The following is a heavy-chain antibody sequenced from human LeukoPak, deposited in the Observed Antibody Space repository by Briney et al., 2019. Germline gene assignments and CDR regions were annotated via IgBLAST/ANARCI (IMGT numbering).Heavy chain of an antibody. CDR1: GFIFSDHY. D-gene: IGHD5-12*01. V-gene: IGHV3-11*04. Sequence: PGGSLRLSCAASGFIFSDHYMYWIRQAPGKGLEWLSYISKSGDTIYYADSVKGRFTISRDNSKNTLYLQMNSLRAEDTAVYYCAREEDGYDFKDSDYWGQGTLVTVSS. J-gene: IGHJ4*02. CDR2: ISKSGDTI. CDR3: AREEDGYDFKDSDY.